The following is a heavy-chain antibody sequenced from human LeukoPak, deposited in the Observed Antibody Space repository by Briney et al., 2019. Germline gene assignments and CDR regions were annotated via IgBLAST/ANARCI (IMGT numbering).Heavy chain of an antibody. Sequence: GGSLRLSCAASGFTFSSYAMSWVRQAPGKGLEWVSGISGSGGSTYYADSVKGRFTISRDNSKNTLYLQMNSLRDEDTAVYYCARVTVGGGGLDYWGQGTLVTVPS. CDR2: ISGSGGST. CDR3: ARVTVGGGGLDY. J-gene: IGHJ4*02. CDR1: GFTFSSYA. D-gene: IGHD3-16*01. V-gene: IGHV3-23*01.